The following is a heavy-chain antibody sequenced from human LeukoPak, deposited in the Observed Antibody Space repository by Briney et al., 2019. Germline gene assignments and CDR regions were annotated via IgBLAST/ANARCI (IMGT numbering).Heavy chain of an antibody. Sequence: PGRSLRLSCTASGFTFADYAMSWFRQAPGKGLEWVSFIRSKVFGGTTAYAASVKGRFTISRDDSKSIAYLQMKSLKTEDTAVYYCTRERVRGYSYGDPGYWGQGTLVTVSS. D-gene: IGHD5-18*01. CDR3: TRERVRGYSYGDPGY. CDR1: GFTFADYA. CDR2: IRSKVFGGTT. V-gene: IGHV3-49*03. J-gene: IGHJ4*02.